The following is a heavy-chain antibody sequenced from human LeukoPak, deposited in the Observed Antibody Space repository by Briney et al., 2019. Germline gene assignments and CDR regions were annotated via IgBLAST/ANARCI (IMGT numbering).Heavy chain of an antibody. D-gene: IGHD4-23*01. CDR2: IYYSGST. Sequence: PSETLSLTCTVSGGSISSYYWSWIRQPPGKGLEWIGYIYYSGSTNYNPSLKSRVTISVDTSKNQFSLKLSCVTAADTAVYYCARGYGGNGFDYWGQGTLVTVSS. V-gene: IGHV4-59*01. CDR3: ARGYGGNGFDY. CDR1: GGSISSYY. J-gene: IGHJ4*02.